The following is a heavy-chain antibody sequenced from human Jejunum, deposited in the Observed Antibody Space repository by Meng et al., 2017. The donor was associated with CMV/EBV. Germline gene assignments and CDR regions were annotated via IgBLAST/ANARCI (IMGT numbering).Heavy chain of an antibody. CDR2: INYSGSN. V-gene: IGHV4-59*01. J-gene: IGHJ4*02. D-gene: IGHD6-25*01. Sequence: TCTVSGGSISSYYWSWIRQPPGKGLEWIGSINYSGSNNYNPSLKSRVTISVDTSKNQFSLKLWSVTAADTAVYYCASGGYNRPLDYWGQGTLVTVSS. CDR1: GGSISSYY. CDR3: ASGGYNRPLDY.